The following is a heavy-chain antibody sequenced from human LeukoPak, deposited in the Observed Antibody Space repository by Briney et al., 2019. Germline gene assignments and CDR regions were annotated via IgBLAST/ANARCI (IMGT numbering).Heavy chain of an antibody. J-gene: IGHJ6*03. CDR2: INPSGGST. V-gene: IGHV1-46*01. CDR1: GYTFTSYY. D-gene: IGHD6-19*01. Sequence: ASVKVSCKASGYTFTSYYMHWVRQAPGQGLEWMGIINPSGGSTSYAQKFQGRVTISVDTSKNQFSLKLSSVTAADTAVYYCARDQVGSGYYYYYMDVWGKGTTGTISS. CDR3: ARDQVGSGYYYYYMDV.